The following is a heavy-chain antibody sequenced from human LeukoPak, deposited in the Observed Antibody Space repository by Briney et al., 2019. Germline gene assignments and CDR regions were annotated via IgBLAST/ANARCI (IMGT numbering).Heavy chain of an antibody. CDR1: GYTFTGYY. CDR2: INPNSGGT. D-gene: IGHD3-16*02. CDR3: ARGDSLGYDYVWGSYPFDY. Sequence: ASVKVSCRASGYTFTGYYMHWVRQAPGQGLEWMGWINPNSGGTNYAQKFQGRVTMTRDTSIGTAYMELSRLRSDDTAVYYCARGDSLGYDYVWGSYPFDYWGQGTLVTASS. V-gene: IGHV1-2*02. J-gene: IGHJ4*02.